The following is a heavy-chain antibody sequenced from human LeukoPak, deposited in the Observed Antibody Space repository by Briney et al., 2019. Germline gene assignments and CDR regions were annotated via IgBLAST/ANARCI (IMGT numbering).Heavy chain of an antibody. V-gene: IGHV4-34*01. D-gene: IGHD3-22*01. CDR2: INHSGST. J-gene: IGHJ4*02. Sequence: SQSLSLTCAVYGRSFSGYYWSWIRQPPGRGREWIGEINHSGSTDYNPSLKSRAMMSVDTSKNQISLKLRSVTAADTAIYYCARVSSRRLPPTYYYDRRNYFDYWGQGTLVTVSS. CDR3: ARVSSRRLPPTYYYDRRNYFDY. CDR1: GRSFSGYY.